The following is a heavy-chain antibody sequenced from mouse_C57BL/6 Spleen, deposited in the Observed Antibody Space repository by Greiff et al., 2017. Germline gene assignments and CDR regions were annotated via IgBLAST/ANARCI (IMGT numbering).Heavy chain of an antibody. Sequence: EVMLVESGGGLVKPGGSLKLSCAASGFTFSSYAMSWVRQTPEKRLEWVATISDGGSYTYYPDNVKGRFTISRDNAKNNQYLQMSHLTSEDTAMYYCARDEGNYGSSSWFAYWGQGTLVIVSA. J-gene: IGHJ3*01. CDR3: ARDEGNYGSSSWFAY. D-gene: IGHD1-1*01. V-gene: IGHV5-4*01. CDR1: GFTFSSYA. CDR2: ISDGGSYT.